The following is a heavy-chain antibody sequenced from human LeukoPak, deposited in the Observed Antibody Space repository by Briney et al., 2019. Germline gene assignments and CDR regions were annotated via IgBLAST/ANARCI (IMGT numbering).Heavy chain of an antibody. Sequence: SETLSLTCTVSGGSISSGDYYWSWIRQPPGKGLEWIGFIYYSGSTYYNPSLKSRVTISVDTSKNQFSLKLSSVTAADTVVYYCARERRVAVAGTHIDYWGQGTLVTVSS. D-gene: IGHD6-19*01. CDR3: ARERRVAVAGTHIDY. V-gene: IGHV4-30-4*01. J-gene: IGHJ4*02. CDR1: GGSISSGDYY. CDR2: IYYSGST.